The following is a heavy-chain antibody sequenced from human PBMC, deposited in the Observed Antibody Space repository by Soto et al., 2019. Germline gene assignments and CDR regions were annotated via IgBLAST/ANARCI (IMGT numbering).Heavy chain of an antibody. J-gene: IGHJ6*02. CDR1: GYTFTSYG. CDR2: ISAYNGNT. Sequence: QVQLVQSGAEVKKPGASVKVSCKASGYTFTSYGISWVRQAPGQGLEWMGWISAYNGNTNYAQKLQGRGTMTTDTSTSTAYMELRSLRSDDTAVYYCARDPHVLRFLEWLSDYYYYGMDVWGQGTTVTVSS. D-gene: IGHD3-3*01. CDR3: ARDPHVLRFLEWLSDYYYYGMDV. V-gene: IGHV1-18*01.